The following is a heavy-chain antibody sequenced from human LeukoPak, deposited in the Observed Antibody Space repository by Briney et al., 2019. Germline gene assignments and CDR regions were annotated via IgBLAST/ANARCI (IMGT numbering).Heavy chain of an antibody. CDR3: ATMVQGVHTYFGS. J-gene: IGHJ4*02. CDR1: GASISSHY. CDR2: IYYRGST. Sequence: ASETLSLTCTVSGASISSHYWSWIRQPPGKGLEWIGYIYYRGSTNYNPSLKSRVTISLDTSKNQFSLKLSSVTVADTAVYYCATMVQGVHTYFGSWGQGNLVAVSS. D-gene: IGHD3-10*01. V-gene: IGHV4-59*11.